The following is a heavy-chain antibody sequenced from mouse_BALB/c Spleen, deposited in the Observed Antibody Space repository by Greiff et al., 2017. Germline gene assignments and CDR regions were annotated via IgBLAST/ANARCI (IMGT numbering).Heavy chain of an antibody. CDR1: GFTFSSYY. CDR2: INSNGGST. V-gene: IGHV5-6-2*01. CDR3: ARHGDDYDGAWFAY. D-gene: IGHD2-4*01. J-gene: IGHJ3*01. Sequence: VTLMESGGGLVKLGGSLKLSCAASGFTFSSYYMSCVRPTPEKRLELVAAINSNGGSTYYPDTVKGRFTISRDNAKNTLYLQMSSLKSEDTALYYCARHGDDYDGAWFAYWGQGTLVTVSA.